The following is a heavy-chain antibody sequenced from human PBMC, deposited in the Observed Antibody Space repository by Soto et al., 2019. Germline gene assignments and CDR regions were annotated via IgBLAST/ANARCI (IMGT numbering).Heavy chain of an antibody. CDR2: INSDGSSK. CDR3: AKDQGSSFHTFDY. J-gene: IGHJ4*02. D-gene: IGHD6-13*01. Sequence: GGSLRLSCAASGFTFSSYWMHWVRQAPGKGLVWVSRINSDGSSKRYADSVKGRFTISRDNSKNTLYLQLNSLRAEDTAMYYCAKDQGSSFHTFDYWGQGTLVTVSS. V-gene: IGHV3-74*01. CDR1: GFTFSSYW.